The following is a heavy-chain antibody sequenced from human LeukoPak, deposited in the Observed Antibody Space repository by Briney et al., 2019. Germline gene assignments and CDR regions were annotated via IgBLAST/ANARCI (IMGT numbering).Heavy chain of an antibody. CDR3: AKAMYADYDSSDL. J-gene: IGHJ4*02. D-gene: IGHD3-22*01. CDR1: GFIFSSYG. CDR2: ISRDGSNK. Sequence: GGSLRLSCAASGFIFSSYGMHWVRQAPGKGLEWVAVISRDGSNKYYANSVKGRFTISRDNSKNTLYLQMNSLRGEDTAVYYCAKAMYADYDSSDLWGQGTLVTVSS. V-gene: IGHV3-30*18.